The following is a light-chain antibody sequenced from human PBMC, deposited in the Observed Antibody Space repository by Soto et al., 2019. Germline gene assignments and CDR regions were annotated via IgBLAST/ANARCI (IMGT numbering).Light chain of an antibody. CDR2: LEGSGTY. V-gene: IGLV4-60*02. CDR1: SVHSSYI. CDR3: ETWDSNTRV. J-gene: IGLJ1*01. Sequence: QSVLTQSSSASASLGSSVKLTCTLSSVHSSYIIAWHQQPPGKAPRYLMNLEGSGTYNKGSGVPDRFSGSSSGADRYLIISNLQFEEEADYYCETWDSNTRVFGTGTKLTVL.